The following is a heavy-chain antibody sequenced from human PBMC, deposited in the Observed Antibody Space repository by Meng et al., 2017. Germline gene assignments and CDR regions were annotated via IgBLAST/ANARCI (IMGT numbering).Heavy chain of an antibody. CDR1: GFTFSSYS. CDR3: ARDRLRGFGELQNNYYGMDV. V-gene: IGHV3-21*01. CDR2: ISSSSSYI. Sequence: GGSLRLSCAASGFTFSSYSMNWVRQAPGKGLEWVSSISSSSSYIYYADSVKGRFTISRDNAKNSLYLQMNSLRAEDTAVYYCARDRLRGFGELQNNYYGMDVWGQGNTV. D-gene: IGHD3-10*01. J-gene: IGHJ6*01.